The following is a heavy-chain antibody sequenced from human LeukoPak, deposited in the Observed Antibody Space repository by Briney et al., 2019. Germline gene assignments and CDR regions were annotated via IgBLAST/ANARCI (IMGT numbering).Heavy chain of an antibody. D-gene: IGHD3-22*01. V-gene: IGHV3-30*02. CDR2: IRYDGSNK. J-gene: IGHJ4*02. CDR3: AKGLGSGYWFDY. CDR1: GFTFSSYE. Sequence: GGSLRLSCAASGFTFSSYEMNWVRQAPGKGLEWVAFIRYDGSNKYYADSVKGRFTISRDNSKNTLYLQMNSLRAEDTAVYYCAKGLGSGYWFDYWGQGTLVTVSS.